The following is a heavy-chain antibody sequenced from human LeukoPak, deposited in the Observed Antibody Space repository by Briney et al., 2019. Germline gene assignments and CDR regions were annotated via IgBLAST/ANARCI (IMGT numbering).Heavy chain of an antibody. Sequence: SVKVSCKASGGTFSSYAISWVRQAPGQGLEWMGGIIPIFGTANYAQKFQGRVTITAGESTSTAYMELSSLRSEDTAVYYCARGKDIVVVPAARGYYGMDVWGQGTTVTVSS. V-gene: IGHV1-69*13. D-gene: IGHD2-2*01. CDR1: GGTFSSYA. CDR2: IIPIFGTA. J-gene: IGHJ6*02. CDR3: ARGKDIVVVPAARGYYGMDV.